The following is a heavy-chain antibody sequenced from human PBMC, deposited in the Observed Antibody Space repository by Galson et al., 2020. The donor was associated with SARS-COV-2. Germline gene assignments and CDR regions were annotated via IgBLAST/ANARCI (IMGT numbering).Heavy chain of an antibody. J-gene: IGHJ6*02. Sequence: SVTVTRLATRYTYTDYYIHWLRQAPGQGLEWMGRINPKSGGTNNAQKLEGRLTMTRDTPITTAYMELSRLRADDTAVYYCARLRYYDVLTGYVVDVWGQGTMVTVSS. CDR3: ARLRYYDVLTGYVVDV. D-gene: IGHD3-9*01. V-gene: IGHV1-2*06. CDR1: RYTYTDYY. CDR2: INPKSGGT.